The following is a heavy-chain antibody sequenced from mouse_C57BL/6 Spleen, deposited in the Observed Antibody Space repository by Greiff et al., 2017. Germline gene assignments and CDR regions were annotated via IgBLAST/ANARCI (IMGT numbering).Heavy chain of an antibody. Sequence: QVQLQQPGAELVKPGASVKLSCKASGYTFTSYWMHWVKQRPGRGLEWIGRIDPISGGTKYNEKFKSKATLTVHKPSSTAYMQLSSLRTEDSAVYIYASYLITPVVAADYFDYWGQGTTLTVSS. V-gene: IGHV1-72*01. J-gene: IGHJ2*01. CDR2: IDPISGGT. CDR1: GYTFTSYW. CDR3: ASYLITPVVAADYFDY. D-gene: IGHD1-1*01.